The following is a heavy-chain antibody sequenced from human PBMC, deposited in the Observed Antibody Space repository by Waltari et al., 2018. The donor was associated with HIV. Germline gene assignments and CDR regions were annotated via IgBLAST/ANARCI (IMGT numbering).Heavy chain of an antibody. CDR1: GRSFSSYY. CDR3: ARGYYYDGSPLPSDY. D-gene: IGHD3-22*01. V-gene: IGHV4-34*01. Sequence: QMQLQQWGAGLLKSSETLSLTCAVYGRSFSSYYWTWIRQPPGKGLEGIGEINHTGRTNYNPSLKSRVTISVDTSKNQFSLNVTSVTAADTAVYYCARGYYYDGSPLPSDYWGQGTLVTVSS. CDR2: INHTGRT. J-gene: IGHJ4*02.